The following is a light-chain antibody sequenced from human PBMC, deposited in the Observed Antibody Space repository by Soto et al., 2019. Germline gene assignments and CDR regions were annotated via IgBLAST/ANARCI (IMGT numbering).Light chain of an antibody. J-gene: IGKJ1*01. CDR2: EAS. CDR1: QSVRSSF. CDR3: QHNYRNSWA. Sequence: EVVVTQSPDTLSLSPGETATLSCRASQSVRSSFLAWYQQKPGQAPSLLIYEASSRDTGIPSRFSGTGSGTEFTLTISSLQPDDFATYYCQHNYRNSWAFGQGTKVDIK. V-gene: IGKV3D-20*02.